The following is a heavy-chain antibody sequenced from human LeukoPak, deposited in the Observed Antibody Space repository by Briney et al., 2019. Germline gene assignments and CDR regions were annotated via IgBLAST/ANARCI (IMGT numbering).Heavy chain of an antibody. D-gene: IGHD5/OR15-5a*01. CDR1: GGTFSSYA. V-gene: IGHV1-69*01. CDR3: ERDRSRTNWFDL. CDR2: SILIIGTA. J-gene: IGHJ5*02. Sequence: SVKVSCKASGGTFSSYAISWVRQAPGQGLEWMGGSILIIGTANYAQKLQGRVPITADESTSTAYLELSLLRPAAQADFSRERDRSRTNWFDLWGQGTLVTVSS.